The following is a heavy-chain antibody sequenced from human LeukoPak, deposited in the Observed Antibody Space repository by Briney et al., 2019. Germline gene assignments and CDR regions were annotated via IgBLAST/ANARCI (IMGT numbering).Heavy chain of an antibody. J-gene: IGHJ6*02. D-gene: IGHD6-19*01. CDR2: IYPGDSDT. V-gene: IGHV5-51*01. CDR1: GYSFTSYW. CDR3: ARQGRVAVADAPYGMDV. Sequence: RGESLKISCKGSGYSFTSYWIGWVRQMPGKGLEWMGIIYPGDSDTRYSPSFQGQVTISADKSISTAYLQWSSLKASDTAMYYCARQGRVAVADAPYGMDVWGQGTTVTVSS.